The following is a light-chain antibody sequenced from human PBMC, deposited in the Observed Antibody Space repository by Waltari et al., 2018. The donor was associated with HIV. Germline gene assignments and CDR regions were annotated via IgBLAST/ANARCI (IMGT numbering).Light chain of an antibody. Sequence: EIVLTQSPDTLSLSPGEGATLSCRASQSVSSNSIAWYQQKPGQAPRLLIYGASSRATGIPDRFSGSGSGTDFTLTISRLEPEDFAVYWCQQYGDSPETFGQGTKVEIK. CDR1: QSVSSNS. J-gene: IGKJ1*01. CDR3: QQYGDSPET. CDR2: GAS. V-gene: IGKV3-20*01.